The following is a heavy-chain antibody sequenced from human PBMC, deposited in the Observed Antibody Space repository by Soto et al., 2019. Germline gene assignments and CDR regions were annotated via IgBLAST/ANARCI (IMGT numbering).Heavy chain of an antibody. CDR3: ARVPGDTIFEVVIPWDV. CDR2: IYYSGST. Sequence: SETLSLTCTVSGGSISSGDYYWSWIRQPPGKGLEWIGYIYYSGSTYYNPSLKRRATISVDTSKNRFSLKLSSVTAADTAVYYCARVPGDTIFEVVIPWDVWGQGTTVTVSS. CDR1: GGSISSGDYY. J-gene: IGHJ6*02. V-gene: IGHV4-30-4*01. D-gene: IGHD3-3*01.